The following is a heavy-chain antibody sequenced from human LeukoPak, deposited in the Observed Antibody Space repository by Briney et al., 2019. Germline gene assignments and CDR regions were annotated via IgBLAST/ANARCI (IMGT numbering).Heavy chain of an antibody. Sequence: SETLSLTCTVSGGSISGYYWSWIRLPPGKGLEWIGYVFHSGSTNYNPSLKSRVTISVDTSRNQFSLKVTSVIAADTAVYFCARFPYSGISHYFDYWGQGALVTVSS. CDR2: VFHSGST. CDR1: GGSISGYY. CDR3: ARFPYSGISHYFDY. J-gene: IGHJ4*02. D-gene: IGHD1-26*01. V-gene: IGHV4-59*01.